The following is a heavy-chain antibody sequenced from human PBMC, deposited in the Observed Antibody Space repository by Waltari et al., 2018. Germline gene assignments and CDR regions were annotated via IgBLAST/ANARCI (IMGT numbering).Heavy chain of an antibody. V-gene: IGHV3-23*01. Sequence: EVQLLESGGGLVQPGGSLRLSCAASGFTFSSYAMSWVRQAPGKGLEWVSAISGRGGSTCHADSDKCRFTISRDNAKNTRYLQMNSLRAEDTAVYYCAKDRSFSGNYVDYWGQGTLVTVSS. CDR2: ISGRGGST. D-gene: IGHD3-10*01. CDR1: GFTFSSYA. CDR3: AKDRSFSGNYVDY. J-gene: IGHJ4*02.